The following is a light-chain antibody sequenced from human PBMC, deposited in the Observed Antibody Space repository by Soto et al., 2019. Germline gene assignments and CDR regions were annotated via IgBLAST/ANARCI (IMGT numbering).Light chain of an antibody. J-gene: IGLJ1*01. V-gene: IGLV2-18*02. Sequence: QSALTQPPSVSGSPGQSVAISCTGTSSDVGSSNGVSWYQQPPGTAPKLMIYDVSNRPSGVPDSFSGSKSGNTASLTISGLQAEDEADYYCSSYTSSSTYVFGSGTKLTVL. CDR1: SSDVGSSNG. CDR3: SSYTSSSTYV. CDR2: DVS.